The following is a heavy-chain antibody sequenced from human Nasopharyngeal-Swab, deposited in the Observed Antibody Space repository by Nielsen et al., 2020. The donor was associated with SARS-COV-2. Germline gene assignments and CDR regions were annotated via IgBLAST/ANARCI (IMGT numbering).Heavy chain of an antibody. J-gene: IGHJ4*02. V-gene: IGHV1-18*01. CDR1: GGTFSSYG. Sequence: ASVKVSCKASGGTFSSYGISWVRQAPGQGLEWMGWISAYNGNTNYAQKLQGRVTMTTDTSTSTAYMELRSLRSDDTAVYYCARDPYYDSSGPRFDYWGQGTLVTVSS. CDR3: ARDPYYDSSGPRFDY. D-gene: IGHD3-22*01. CDR2: ISAYNGNT.